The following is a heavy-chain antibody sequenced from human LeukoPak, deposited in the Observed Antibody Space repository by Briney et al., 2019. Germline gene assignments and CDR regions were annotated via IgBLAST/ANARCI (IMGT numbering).Heavy chain of an antibody. CDR2: INPNVGGA. V-gene: IGHV1-2*02. CDR3: AREGAVRTAVTPFPNWFDP. D-gene: IGHD4-23*01. J-gene: IGHJ5*02. CDR1: GYSFTAYY. Sequence: GASVKVSCKASGYSFTAYYIYWVRQAPGQGLEWMGWINPNVGGANYAQTFQGRVTMTRDPSISTAYMELTSLRSDDTAVYYCAREGAVRTAVTPFPNWFDPWGQGTLVTVSS.